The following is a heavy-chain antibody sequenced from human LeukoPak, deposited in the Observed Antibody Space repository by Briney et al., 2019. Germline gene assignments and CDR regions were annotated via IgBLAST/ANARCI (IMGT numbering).Heavy chain of an antibody. CDR1: GFPFDDYG. CDR3: AKGKRGYSYGATVEY. V-gene: IGHV3-20*04. J-gene: IGHJ4*02. CDR2: INWNGGST. D-gene: IGHD5-18*01. Sequence: GGSLRLSCAASGFPFDDYGMAWVRQAPGKGLEWVSGINWNGGSTYYADSVKGRFTISRDNSKNTVYLQMNSLRAEDTAVYYCAKGKRGYSYGATVEYWGQGTLVTVSS.